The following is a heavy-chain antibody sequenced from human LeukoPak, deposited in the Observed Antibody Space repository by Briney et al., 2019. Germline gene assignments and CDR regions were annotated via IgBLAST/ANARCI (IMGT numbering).Heavy chain of an antibody. Sequence: SQTLSLTCTVSGGSISSGGYYWSWIRQHPGKGLEWIGYIYYSGSTYYNPSLKSRVTISVDTSKNQFSLKLSSVTAADTAVYYCARAILHYYYGMDVLGQGTTVTVSS. CDR1: GGSISSGGYY. J-gene: IGHJ6*02. CDR2: IYYSGST. CDR3: ARAILHYYYGMDV. D-gene: IGHD3-9*01. V-gene: IGHV4-31*03.